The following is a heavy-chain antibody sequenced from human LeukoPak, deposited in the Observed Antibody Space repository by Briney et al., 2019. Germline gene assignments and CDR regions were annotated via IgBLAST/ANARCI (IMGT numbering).Heavy chain of an antibody. Sequence: GGSLRLSCAASGFTFSTYSMNWVRQAPGKGLEWVSYISGTSSLIYYADSVKGRFTISRDNAKNSLYLQMNSLRAEDTAVYYCARHDTAMATDYGMDVWGQGTTVTVSS. CDR1: GFTFSTYS. CDR2: ISGTSSLI. V-gene: IGHV3-48*04. CDR3: ARHDTAMATDYGMDV. J-gene: IGHJ6*02. D-gene: IGHD5-18*01.